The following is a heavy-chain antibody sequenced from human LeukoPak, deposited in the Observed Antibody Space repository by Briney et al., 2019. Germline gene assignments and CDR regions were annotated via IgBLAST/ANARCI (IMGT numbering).Heavy chain of an antibody. Sequence: SETLSLTCTVSGGSISSYYWSWIRQPPGKGLEWIGYIYYSGSTNYNPSLKSRVNISVDTSKNQFSLKLSSVTAADTAVYYCARGPDYDFWSGYYTEYFQHWGQGTLVTVSS. V-gene: IGHV4-59*01. CDR3: ARGPDYDFWSGYYTEYFQH. D-gene: IGHD3-3*01. CDR2: IYYSGST. CDR1: GGSISSYY. J-gene: IGHJ1*01.